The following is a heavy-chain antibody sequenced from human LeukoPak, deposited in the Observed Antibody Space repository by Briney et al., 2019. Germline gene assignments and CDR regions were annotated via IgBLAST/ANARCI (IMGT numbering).Heavy chain of an antibody. Sequence: ASETLSLTCAVYGGSFSGYYWSWIRQPPGKGLEWIGEIRHSGTTNYNPSLKSRLTISIDTSKNRFSLRLSSVTAADTAVYYCASLPHYYGSRVLDDDFDIWGQGTVVTVSS. CDR3: ASLPHYYGSRVLDDDFDI. J-gene: IGHJ3*02. V-gene: IGHV4-34*01. CDR2: IRHSGTT. CDR1: GGSFSGYY. D-gene: IGHD3-10*01.